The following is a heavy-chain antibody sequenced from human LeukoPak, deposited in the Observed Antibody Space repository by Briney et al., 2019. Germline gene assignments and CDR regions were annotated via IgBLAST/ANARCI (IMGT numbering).Heavy chain of an antibody. CDR1: GYTVSSNY. CDR3: ERIFSSYADY. CDR2: IYSGGST. D-gene: IGHD6-6*01. V-gene: IGHV3-53*01. J-gene: IGHJ4*02. Sequence: AGGSLRLSCAASGYTVSSNYMSWVRQAPGKGLEWVSVIYSGGSTYYADSVKGRFTISRDNSKNTLYLQMNSLRAEDTAVYYCERIFSSYADYWGQGTLVTVSS.